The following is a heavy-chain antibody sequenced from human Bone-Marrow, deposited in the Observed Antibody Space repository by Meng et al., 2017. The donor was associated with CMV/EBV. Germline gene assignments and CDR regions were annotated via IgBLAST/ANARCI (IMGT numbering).Heavy chain of an antibody. V-gene: IGHV4-59*01. D-gene: IGHD2-8*01. CDR3: ARTTSGRFHY. Sequence: SETLSLTCTVSGGSISSYYWSWIRQPPGKGLEWIGYIYYSGSTNYNPSLKSRVTISVDTSKNQCSLKLSSVTAADTAVYYCARTTSGRFHYWGQGPLVTVSS. J-gene: IGHJ4*02. CDR1: GGSISSYY. CDR2: IYYSGST.